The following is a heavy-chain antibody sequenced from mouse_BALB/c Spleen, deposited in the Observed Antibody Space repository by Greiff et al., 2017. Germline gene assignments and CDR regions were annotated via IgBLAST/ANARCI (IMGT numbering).Heavy chain of an antibody. CDR3: ARDYYGSSYSWFAY. CDR2: INPGSGGT. Sequence: QVQLQQSGAELVRPGTSVKVSCKASGYAFTNFLIEWVKQRPGQGLEWIGVINPGSGGTNYHEKFKGKATLTADKSSSTDYMQLSSLTSDESAVYFCARDYYGSSYSWFAYGGKGTLVSVAA. V-gene: IGHV1-54*01. D-gene: IGHD1-1*01. J-gene: IGHJ3*01. CDR1: GYAFTNFL.